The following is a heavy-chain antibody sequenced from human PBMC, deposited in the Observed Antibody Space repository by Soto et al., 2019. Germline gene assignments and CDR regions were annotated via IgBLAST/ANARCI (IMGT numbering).Heavy chain of an antibody. V-gene: IGHV4-4*02. CDR3: ARRWGEGRVDY. Sequence: QVQLQESGPGLVKPSGTLSLTCAVSGGSISSSNWWSWVRQPPGKGLEWIGEIYHSGNTNYNPSLKSRVTMAGDKSRNQCSLKLSSVTAADTAVYYCARRWGEGRVDYWGQGTLVTGSS. CDR1: GGSISSSNW. D-gene: IGHD3-10*01. CDR2: IYHSGNT. J-gene: IGHJ4*02.